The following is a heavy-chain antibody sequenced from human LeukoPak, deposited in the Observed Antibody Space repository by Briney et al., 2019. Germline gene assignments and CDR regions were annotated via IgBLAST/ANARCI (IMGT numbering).Heavy chain of an antibody. J-gene: IGHJ6*03. V-gene: IGHV3-48*03. CDR1: GFIFSNYE. Sequence: GGSLRLSCAASGFIFSNYEMKWVRQAPGQGLEWVSYISSSGTTIYYADSVEGRFTISRDNAKNSLYLQMNSLRAEDTAVDYCARRNYYYMDVWGKGTTVTVSS. CDR2: ISSSGTTI. CDR3: ARRNYYYMDV.